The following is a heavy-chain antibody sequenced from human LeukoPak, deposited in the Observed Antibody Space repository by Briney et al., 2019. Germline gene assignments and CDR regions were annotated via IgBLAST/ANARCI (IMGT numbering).Heavy chain of an antibody. V-gene: IGHV4-34*01. J-gene: IGHJ6*02. CDR2: INHSGST. Sequence: SETLSLTCAVYGGSLSGYYWSWIRQPPGKGLEWIGEINHSGSTNYSPSLKSRVIISVDTSKKQFSLKLSSVTAADTAAYYCARYPLVSSTSEWLFAPSYYYYGMDVWGQGTTVTVSS. D-gene: IGHD3-3*01. CDR3: ARYPLVSSTSEWLFAPSYYYYGMDV. CDR1: GGSLSGYY.